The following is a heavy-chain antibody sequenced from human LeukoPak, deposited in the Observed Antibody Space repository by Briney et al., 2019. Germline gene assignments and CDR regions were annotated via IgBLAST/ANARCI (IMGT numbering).Heavy chain of an antibody. CDR1: GFTFSSSG. CDR2: ISSDGSNK. J-gene: IGHJ4*02. D-gene: IGHD1-26*01. CDR3: TRPAGATFGC. V-gene: IGHV3-30*03. Sequence: GRSLRLSCAASGFTFSSSGMHWVRQAPGKGLEWVALISSDGSNKYYADPLKGRFTIFRDNAKNSLYLQMHSLRAEDTAVYYCTRPAGATFGCWGQGTLVTVSS.